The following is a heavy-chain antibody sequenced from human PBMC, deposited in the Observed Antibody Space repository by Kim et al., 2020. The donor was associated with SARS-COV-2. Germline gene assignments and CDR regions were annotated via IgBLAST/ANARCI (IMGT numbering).Heavy chain of an antibody. CDR3: ARDGFYGSGKFAP. Sequence: YNPSLKGRFSISVDTSKNQFSLKVYSVTAADTAVYYCARDGFYGSGKFAPWGQGTLVTISS. D-gene: IGHD3-10*01. J-gene: IGHJ5*02. V-gene: IGHV4-31*02.